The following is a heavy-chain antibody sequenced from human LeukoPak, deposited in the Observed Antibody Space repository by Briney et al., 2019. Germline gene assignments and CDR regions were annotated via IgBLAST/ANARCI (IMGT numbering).Heavy chain of an antibody. CDR3: ARGWAGSYYDFWSGYYNYYYYYMDV. D-gene: IGHD3-3*01. Sequence: ASVKVSCKASGYTFTSYDINWVRQATGQGLEWMGWMNPNSGNTGYAQKFQGRVTITRNTSISTAYMELSSLRSEDTAVYYCARGWAGSYYDFWSGYYNYYYYYMDVWGKGTTVTVSS. CDR1: GYTFTSYD. V-gene: IGHV1-8*03. CDR2: MNPNSGNT. J-gene: IGHJ6*03.